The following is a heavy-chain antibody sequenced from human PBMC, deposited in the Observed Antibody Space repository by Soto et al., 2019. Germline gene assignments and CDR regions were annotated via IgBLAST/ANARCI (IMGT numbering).Heavy chain of an antibody. J-gene: IGHJ6*02. Sequence: RQHPGKGLEWIGYIYYSGSTYYNPSLKSRVTISVDTSKNQFSLKLSSVTAADTAVYYCARGEVGAIKYYYSGMDVWGQGTTVTVSS. V-gene: IGHV4-31*02. D-gene: IGHD1-26*01. CDR3: ARGEVGAIKYYYSGMDV. CDR2: IYYSGST.